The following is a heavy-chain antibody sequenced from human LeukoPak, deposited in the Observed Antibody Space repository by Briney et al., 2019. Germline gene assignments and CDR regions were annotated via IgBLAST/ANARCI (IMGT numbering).Heavy chain of an antibody. CDR3: ARPFRGVSGYDAYDM. V-gene: IGHV1-24*01. CDR1: GHALSDLS. J-gene: IGHJ3*02. D-gene: IGHD3-10*01. Sequence: ASVKLSCKISGHALSDLSIHWVRQAPGRGPEWMGGFDPEVGDKMHAQKFQGRVTITRDTSATTVYMDLSSLRSEDTAVYYCARPFRGVSGYDAYDMWGQGTLVTVS. CDR2: FDPEVGDK.